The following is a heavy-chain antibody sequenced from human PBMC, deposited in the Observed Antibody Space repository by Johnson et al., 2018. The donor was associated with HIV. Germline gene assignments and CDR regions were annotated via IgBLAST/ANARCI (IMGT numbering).Heavy chain of an antibody. J-gene: IGHJ3*02. CDR3: AKDPVGATWAFDI. Sequence: QVQLVESGGGVVQPGRSLRLSCAASGFTFSSYAMSWVRQAPGKGLEWVAFIRYDGSNKYYADSVKGRFTISSDNSKNTLYLQMNSLRAEDTAVYYCAKDPVGATWAFDIWGQGSMVTVSS. V-gene: IGHV3-30*02. CDR1: GFTFSSYA. D-gene: IGHD1-26*01. CDR2: IRYDGSNK.